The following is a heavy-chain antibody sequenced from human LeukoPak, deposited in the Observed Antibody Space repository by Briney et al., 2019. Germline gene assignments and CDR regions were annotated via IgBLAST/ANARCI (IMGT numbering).Heavy chain of an antibody. J-gene: IGHJ5*02. Sequence: PSETLSLTCTVSGGSISSYYWSWIWQPPGKGLEWIGYIYYSGSTNYNPSLKSRVTISVDTSKNQFSLKLSSVTAADTAVYYCASSGGSGSYYGWFDPWGQGTLVTVSS. CDR1: GGSISSYY. CDR2: IYYSGST. V-gene: IGHV4-59*08. D-gene: IGHD1-26*01. CDR3: ASSGGSGSYYGWFDP.